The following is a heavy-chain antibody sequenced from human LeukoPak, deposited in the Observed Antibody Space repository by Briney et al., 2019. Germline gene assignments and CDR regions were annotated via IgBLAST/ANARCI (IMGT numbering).Heavy chain of an antibody. D-gene: IGHD5-12*01. CDR2: FYSGDDT. Sequence: GGSLRLSCAASGFTVSSNYMSWVRQAPGKGLEWVSVFYSGDDTYYADSVKGRFTISRDNSKNTLYLQMNSLRAEDTAVYYCTSVASGYFDYWGQGTLVTVSS. V-gene: IGHV3-66*01. J-gene: IGHJ4*02. CDR1: GFTVSSNY. CDR3: TSVASGYFDY.